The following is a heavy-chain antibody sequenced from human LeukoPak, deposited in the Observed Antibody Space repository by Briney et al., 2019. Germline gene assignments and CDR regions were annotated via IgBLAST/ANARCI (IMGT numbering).Heavy chain of an antibody. Sequence: GGSLRLSCTVSGFTLSSYEMSWIRQAPGKGLEWVSSIDYSGGSSYYANSVKGRFTISRDDSKNTLYLQLNSLRAEDTAVYYCARNSGWYEVSWGQGTLVSVSS. V-gene: IGHV3-23*01. CDR3: ARNSGWYEVS. J-gene: IGHJ4*02. CDR1: GFTLSSYE. CDR2: IDYSGGSS. D-gene: IGHD6-19*01.